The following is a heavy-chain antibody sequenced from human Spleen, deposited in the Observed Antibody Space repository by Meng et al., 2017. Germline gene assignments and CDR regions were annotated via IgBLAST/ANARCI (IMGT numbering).Heavy chain of an antibody. J-gene: IGHJ4*02. CDR2: IIPILGIA. D-gene: IGHD2-15*01. V-gene: IGHV1-69*02. CDR1: GGTFSSYT. Sequence: SVKVSCKASGGTFSSYTISWVRQAPGQGLEWMGRIIPILGIANYAQKFQGRVTITADKSTSTAYMELSSLRSEDTAVYYCARTFGYCSGGSCSSALYYFDYWGQGTLVTVSS. CDR3: ARTFGYCSGGSCSSALYYFDY.